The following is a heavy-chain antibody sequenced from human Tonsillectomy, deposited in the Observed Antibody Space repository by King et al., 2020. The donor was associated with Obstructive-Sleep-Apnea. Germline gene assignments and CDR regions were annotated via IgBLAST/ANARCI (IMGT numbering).Heavy chain of an antibody. J-gene: IGHJ3*02. CDR3: AATYDILTGRFDI. D-gene: IGHD3-9*01. V-gene: IGHV3-23*04. CDR1: GFTFSSYA. Sequence: VQLVESGGGLVQPGGSLRLSCAASGFTFSSYAMSWVRQAPGKGLEWVSAISGSGGSTYYAESVKGRFTISRDNSKNTLYLQMNSLRAEDTAVYYCAATYDILTGRFDIWGQGTMVTVSS. CDR2: ISGSGGST.